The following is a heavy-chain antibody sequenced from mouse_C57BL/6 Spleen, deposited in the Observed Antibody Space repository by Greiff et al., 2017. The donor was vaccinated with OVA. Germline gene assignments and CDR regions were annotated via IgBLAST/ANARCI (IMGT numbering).Heavy chain of an antibody. CDR2: INPNNGGT. CDR1: GYTFTDYY. Sequence: EVQLQQSGPELVKPGASVKISCKASGYTFTDYYMNWVKQSHGKSLEWIGDINPNNGGTSYNQKFKGKATLTVDKSSSTAYMELRSLTSEDSAVHYCARWSNYFDYWGQGTTLTVSS. V-gene: IGHV1-26*01. D-gene: IGHD5-1*01. J-gene: IGHJ2*01. CDR3: ARWSNYFDY.